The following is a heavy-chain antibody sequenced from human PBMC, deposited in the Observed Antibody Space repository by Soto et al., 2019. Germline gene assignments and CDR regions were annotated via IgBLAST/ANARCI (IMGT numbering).Heavy chain of an antibody. D-gene: IGHD6-13*01. CDR2: IYPGDSDT. CDR1: GYSFTSYW. V-gene: IGHV5-51*01. Sequence: GESLKISCKGSGYSFTSYWIGWVRQMPGKGLEWMGIIYPGDSDTRYSPSFHGQVTISADKSISTAYLQWSSLKASDTAMYYCARLPTRSSWLNHYYYYGMDVWGQGTTVTVSS. CDR3: ARLPTRSSWLNHYYYYGMDV. J-gene: IGHJ6*02.